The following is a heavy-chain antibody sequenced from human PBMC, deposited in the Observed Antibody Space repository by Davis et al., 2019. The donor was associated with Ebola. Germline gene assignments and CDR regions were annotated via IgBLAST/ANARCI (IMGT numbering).Heavy chain of an antibody. Sequence: SVKVSCKASGLTFSSSIVQWVRHARGQRPEWIGWIVVGSGNTDYAEKFQERVTITRDMSTGTVYMDLSSLRSEDTAFYYCAADPLSTDTPFDYWGQGTLVTVSS. D-gene: IGHD4-17*01. CDR2: IVVGSGNT. V-gene: IGHV1-58*01. J-gene: IGHJ4*02. CDR3: AADPLSTDTPFDY. CDR1: GLTFSSSI.